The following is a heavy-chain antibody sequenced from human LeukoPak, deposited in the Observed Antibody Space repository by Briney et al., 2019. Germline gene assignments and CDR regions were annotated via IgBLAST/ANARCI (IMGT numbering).Heavy chain of an antibody. CDR3: TRAYYDILTGYDY. V-gene: IGHV3-49*03. CDR2: IRSKAYGGTT. J-gene: IGHJ4*02. CDR1: GFTFGDYA. D-gene: IGHD3-9*01. Sequence: PGRSLRLSCTASGFTFGDYAMSWFRQAPGKGLEWVGFIRSKAYGGTTECAASVKGRFTISRDDSKSIAYLQMNSLKTEDTAVYYCTRAYYDILTGYDYWGQGTLVTVSS.